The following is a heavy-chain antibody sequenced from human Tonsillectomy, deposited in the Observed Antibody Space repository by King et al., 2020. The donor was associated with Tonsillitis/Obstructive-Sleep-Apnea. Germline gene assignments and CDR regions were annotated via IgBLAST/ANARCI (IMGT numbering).Heavy chain of an antibody. J-gene: IGHJ4*02. CDR1: GYTFSNYA. D-gene: IGHD2-2*01. CDR2: INTNTGNP. CDR3: AIDHSDIALVPASIGDY. Sequence: VQLVESGSELKKPGASVKVSCKASGYTFSNYAMNWVRQAPGQGLEWMGWINTNTGNPTYAQGFTGRFVFFLDTSVSTAYLQISNLKADDTAVYYCAIDHSDIALVPASIGDYWGQGTLVTVSS. V-gene: IGHV7-4-1*02.